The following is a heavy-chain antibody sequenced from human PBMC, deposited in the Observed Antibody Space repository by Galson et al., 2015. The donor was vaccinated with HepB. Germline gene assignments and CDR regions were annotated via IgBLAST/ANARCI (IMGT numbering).Heavy chain of an antibody. CDR3: ARAIYGDWGSDAFDI. CDR1: GFTFSNFW. J-gene: IGHJ3*02. V-gene: IGHV3-7*01. D-gene: IGHD4-17*01. Sequence: SLRLSCAASGFTFSNFWMSWVRQAPGKGLEWVANIKQDGSEKHCVDSVKGRFTISRDNVKNPLYLQMSSLRDEDTAVYYCARAIYGDWGSDAFDIWGQGAMVTASS. CDR2: IKQDGSEK.